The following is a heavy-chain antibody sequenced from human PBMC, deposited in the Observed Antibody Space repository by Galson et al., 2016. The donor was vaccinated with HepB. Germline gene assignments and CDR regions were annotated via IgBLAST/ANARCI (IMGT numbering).Heavy chain of an antibody. Sequence: SVKVSCKASGYTFTSYSINWVRQAPGQGLEWMGWINTNNGNTNHAQKVQGRVTTTTDTSTSTVYMELRSLRSDDTAVYYRAREGMLFYMDVWGQGTTVIVSS. CDR2: INTNNGNT. CDR1: GYTFTSYS. J-gene: IGHJ6*02. D-gene: IGHD2-8*01. V-gene: IGHV1-18*04. CDR3: AREGMLFYMDV.